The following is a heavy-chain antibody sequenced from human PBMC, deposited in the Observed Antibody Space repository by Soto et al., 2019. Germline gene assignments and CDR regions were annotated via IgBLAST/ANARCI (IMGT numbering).Heavy chain of an antibody. V-gene: IGHV1-46*01. D-gene: IGHD2-21*01. J-gene: IGHJ3*02. CDR2: INPAGSVT. CDR3: TVGSWSGEVFDI. Sequence: GASVKVSCKASGISFINHYVHWVRQAPGQGPEWMGVINPAGSVTVYALKLQDRVTVTRDTSTSTVYMELNSLTSEDTALYYCTVGSWSGEVFDIWGQGTMVTVSS. CDR1: GISFINHY.